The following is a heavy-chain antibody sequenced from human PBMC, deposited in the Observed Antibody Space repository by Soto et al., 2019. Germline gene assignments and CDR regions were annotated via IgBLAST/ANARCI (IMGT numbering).Heavy chain of an antibody. D-gene: IGHD6-13*01. V-gene: IGHV4-4*07. CDR2: IDTSGNT. CDR3: ARYSSNWFQTEGMDV. CDR1: GYSISSGYY. Sequence: SETLSLTCAVSGYSISSGYYWGWIRQPAGKGLEWIGRIDTSGNTNYNPSLKSRVTMSVDTSKKQFSLKLTSVTAADTAVYYCARYSSNWFQTEGMDVWGQGTTVTVS. J-gene: IGHJ6*02.